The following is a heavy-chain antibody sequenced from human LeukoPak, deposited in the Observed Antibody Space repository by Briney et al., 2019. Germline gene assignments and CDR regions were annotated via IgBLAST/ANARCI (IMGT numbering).Heavy chain of an antibody. D-gene: IGHD1-1*01. CDR2: ISGSGGST. CDR1: GFSFSKHG. CDR3: AKYNSF. Sequence: GGSLRLSCEGSGFSFSKHGLNWVRQAPGKGLEWVSAISGSGGSTYYADSVKGRFTISRDNSKNTLYLQMNSLRAEDTAVYYCAKYNSFWGQGTLVTVSS. V-gene: IGHV3-23*01. J-gene: IGHJ4*02.